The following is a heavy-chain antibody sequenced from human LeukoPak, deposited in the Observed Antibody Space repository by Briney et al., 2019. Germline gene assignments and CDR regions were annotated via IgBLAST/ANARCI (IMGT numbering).Heavy chain of an antibody. CDR3: ARVHFSSSPYFDY. CDR1: GFTFSYYG. D-gene: IGHD6-6*01. CDR2: IWYDGSNK. V-gene: IGHV3-33*01. Sequence: GRSLRLSCAASGFTFSYYGMHWVRQAPGKGLEWVAVIWYDGSNKYYADSVKGRFTISRDNSKNTLYLQMNSLRDEDTAVYYCARVHFSSSPYFDYWGQGTLVTVSS. J-gene: IGHJ4*02.